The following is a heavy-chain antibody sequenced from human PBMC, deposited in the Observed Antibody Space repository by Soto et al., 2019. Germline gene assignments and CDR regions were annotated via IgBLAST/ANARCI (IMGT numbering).Heavy chain of an antibody. J-gene: IGHJ4*02. V-gene: IGHV4-4*02. CDR1: GGSISSSNW. CDR2: IYHSGST. CDR3: GRGTGGTYYDFWSGYYHSYYFDY. Sequence: QVQLQESGPGLVKPSGTLSLTCAVSGGSISSSNWWSWVRQPPGKGLEWIGEIYHSGSTNYNPSLKSRVTISVYKSKNQFSLKLSSVTAADTAVYYCGRGTGGTYYDFWSGYYHSYYFDYWGQGTLVTVSS. D-gene: IGHD3-3*01.